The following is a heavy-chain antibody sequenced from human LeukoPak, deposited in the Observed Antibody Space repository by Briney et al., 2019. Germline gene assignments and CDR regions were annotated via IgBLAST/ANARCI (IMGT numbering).Heavy chain of an antibody. CDR2: IYPRDGST. V-gene: IGHV1-46*01. D-gene: IGHD2-15*01. J-gene: IGHJ4*02. Sequence: ASVTVSCKASGYTFTSNYIHWVRQAPGQGLEWMGMIYPRDGSTSYAQKFQGRVTVTRDTSTSTVHMELSGLRSEDTAVYYCAREGSDYWGQGTLVTVSS. CDR1: GYTFTSNY. CDR3: AREGSDY.